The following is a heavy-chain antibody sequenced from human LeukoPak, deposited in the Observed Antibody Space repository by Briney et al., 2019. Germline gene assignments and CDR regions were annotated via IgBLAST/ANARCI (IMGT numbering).Heavy chain of an antibody. D-gene: IGHD3-22*01. Sequence: GASVNLSCKASGYTFTSYGFSWVRQPPAQGLEWKGWSSAYKANTNYAQKLQGRVTMNTDTSTSTAYMELRSLRSDDTAVYYCARGVGYYDSSGYSLYGGQGTLVTVSS. CDR3: ARGVGYYDSSGYSLY. J-gene: IGHJ4*02. V-gene: IGHV1-18*01. CDR1: GYTFTSYG. CDR2: SSAYKANT.